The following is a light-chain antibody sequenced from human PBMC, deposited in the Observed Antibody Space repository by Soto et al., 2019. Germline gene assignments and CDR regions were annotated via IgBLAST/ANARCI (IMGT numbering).Light chain of an antibody. CDR1: QSIISH. CDR3: QQSYSTPIS. J-gene: IGKJ5*01. Sequence: DIRMTQSPASLSASVGDTVTITCRASQSIISHLNWYQQKPGKAPNLLMYTASNLQSGVPSRFSGSGSGTDFTLTISSLQPEDFATYYCQQSYSTPISFGQGTRLEI. CDR2: TAS. V-gene: IGKV1-39*01.